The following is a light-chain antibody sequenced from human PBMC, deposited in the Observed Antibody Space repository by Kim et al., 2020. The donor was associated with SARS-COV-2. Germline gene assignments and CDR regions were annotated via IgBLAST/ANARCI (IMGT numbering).Light chain of an antibody. CDR2: SDS. Sequence: APGKTASITCGGDNVGADGVNWYQQKPGQAPVVVIYSDSDRPSGIPERFSGSNSGDAATLTISRVAAGDEADYYCQVWDDTNDLWVFGGGTQLTVL. CDR1: NVGADG. V-gene: IGLV3-21*04. CDR3: QVWDDTNDLWV. J-gene: IGLJ3*02.